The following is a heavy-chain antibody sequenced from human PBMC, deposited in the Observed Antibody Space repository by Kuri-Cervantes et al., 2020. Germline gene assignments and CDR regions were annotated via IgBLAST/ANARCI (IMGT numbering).Heavy chain of an antibody. Sequence: SETLSLTCTVSGGSISSGGYYWSWIRQHPGKGLEWIGYIYYSGSTNYNPSLKSRVTISVDTSKNQFSLKLSSVTAADTAVYYCARDHSRVWYQLLIHGAFDIWGQGTMVTVSS. V-gene: IGHV4-61*08. CDR3: ARDHSRVWYQLLIHGAFDI. D-gene: IGHD2-2*01. J-gene: IGHJ3*02. CDR2: IYYSGST. CDR1: GGSISSGGYY.